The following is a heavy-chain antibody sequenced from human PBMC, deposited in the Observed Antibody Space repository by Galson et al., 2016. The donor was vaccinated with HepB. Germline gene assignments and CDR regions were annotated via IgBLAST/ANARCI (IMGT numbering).Heavy chain of an antibody. J-gene: IGHJ4*02. D-gene: IGHD3-10*01. Sequence: SLRLSCAASGFTFSSYAMSWVRQAPGEGLKWVSSVSGSGVSTYYADSVQGRFSISRDNPKNTLYLQMNRLRAEDTAVYYCARSAGMGVRGVFDHWGQGTLVTVSS. CDR1: GFTFSSYA. CDR2: VSGSGVST. CDR3: ARSAGMGVRGVFDH. V-gene: IGHV3-23*01.